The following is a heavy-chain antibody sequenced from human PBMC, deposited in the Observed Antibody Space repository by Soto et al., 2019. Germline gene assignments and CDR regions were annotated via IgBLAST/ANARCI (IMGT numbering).Heavy chain of an antibody. D-gene: IGHD6-6*01. Sequence: GGSLRLSCAASGFTFSNAWMSWVRQAPGKGLELVGRIKSKTDGGTTDYAAPVKGRFTISRDDSKNTLYLQMNSLKTEDTAVYYCTTAIFGFEYSSSSFAFDIWGQGTMVTVSS. CDR2: IKSKTDGGTT. V-gene: IGHV3-15*01. CDR1: GFTFSNAW. CDR3: TTAIFGFEYSSSSFAFDI. J-gene: IGHJ3*02.